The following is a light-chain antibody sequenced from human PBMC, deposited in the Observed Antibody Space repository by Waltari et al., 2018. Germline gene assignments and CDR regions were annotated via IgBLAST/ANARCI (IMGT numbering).Light chain of an antibody. CDR1: QSISNW. J-gene: IGKJ1*01. Sequence: DIXXTXSXTAXSASVGDRVSITCRASQSISNWLAWYQHKPGKAPKLLIYKASTLESGVPSRFSGSESETEXTXTXSSLQPDDXATYYXQQHYTYSWTFXXXTXXEIK. CDR3: QQHYTYSWT. CDR2: KAS. V-gene: IGKV1-5*03.